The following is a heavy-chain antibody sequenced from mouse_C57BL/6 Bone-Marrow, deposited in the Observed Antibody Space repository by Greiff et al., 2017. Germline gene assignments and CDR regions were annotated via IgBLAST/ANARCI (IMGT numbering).Heavy chain of an antibody. J-gene: IGHJ1*03. Sequence: EVQLQQSGPELVKPGASVKISCKASGYSFTGYYMNWVKQSPEKSLEWIGEINPSTGGTTYNQKFKAKATLTVDTSSSTAYMQLKSLTSEDSAVYYCARDYHWYFDVWGTGTTVTVSS. D-gene: IGHD2-4*01. CDR1: GYSFTGYY. CDR2: INPSTGGT. CDR3: ARDYHWYFDV. V-gene: IGHV1-42*01.